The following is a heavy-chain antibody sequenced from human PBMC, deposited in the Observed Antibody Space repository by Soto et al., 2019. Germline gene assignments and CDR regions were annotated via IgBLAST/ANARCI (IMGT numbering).Heavy chain of an antibody. Sequence: QVQLVQSGAEVKEPGSSVNVSCKTSGGTFGNTAVTWVRQAPGQGLEWIGGIVPMFGTANYAQKFPGRVTIPAGESASTAYLELSSLRSDDTAVYYCARDGDPGYSFWSGPLGGGRFDPWGQGTLVTVSS. J-gene: IGHJ5*02. CDR3: ARDGDPGYSFWSGPLGGGRFDP. D-gene: IGHD3-3*01. CDR1: GGTFGNTA. CDR2: IVPMFGTA. V-gene: IGHV1-69*12.